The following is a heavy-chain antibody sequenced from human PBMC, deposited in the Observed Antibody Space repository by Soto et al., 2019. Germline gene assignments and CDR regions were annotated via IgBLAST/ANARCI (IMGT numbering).Heavy chain of an antibody. CDR1: GFTFDDYA. D-gene: IGHD6-13*01. Sequence: EVQLVESGGGLVQPGRSLRLSCAASGFTFDDYAMHWVRQAPGKGLEWVSGISWNSGSIGYADSVKGRFTISRDTAKNSLDLEMNNLRTDDTALYYSAKDVAADDKSDCFDYWGQGTLCIVSA. J-gene: IGHJ4*01. V-gene: IGHV3-9*01. CDR2: ISWNSGSI. CDR3: AKDVAADDKSDCFDY.